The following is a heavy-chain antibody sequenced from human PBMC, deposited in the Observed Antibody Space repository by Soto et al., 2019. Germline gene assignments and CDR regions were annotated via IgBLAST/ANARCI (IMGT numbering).Heavy chain of an antibody. D-gene: IGHD2-2*01. Sequence: QVHLQESGPGLVNASGTLSLTCGVSGGSISTNNWWSWVRQTPGQGLEGIAEVYHSGSTNYNPSLKSRHTISVDQSNNQFSLRLTSVTAADSAVYYCARAKLCNSLSCPHTFDTWGQGTLVSVSS. CDR2: VYHSGST. CDR3: ARAKLCNSLSCPHTFDT. J-gene: IGHJ4*02. CDR1: GGSISTNNW. V-gene: IGHV4-4*02.